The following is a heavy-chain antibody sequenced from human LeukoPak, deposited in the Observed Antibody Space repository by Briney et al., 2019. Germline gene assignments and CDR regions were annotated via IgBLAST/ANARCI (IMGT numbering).Heavy chain of an antibody. V-gene: IGHV3-23*01. CDR2: ISGSGGRT. J-gene: IGHJ4*02. Sequence: GGSLRLSCAASGFTFSSYAMTWVRQAPGKGLDWVTGISGSGGRTYYADSVKGRFTISRDNSKNTLYLQMNSLRAEDTAVYYCAKTAVDHWYAYCDYWGQGTLVTVSS. CDR3: AKTAVDHWYAYCDY. D-gene: IGHD5-18*01. CDR1: GFTFSSYA.